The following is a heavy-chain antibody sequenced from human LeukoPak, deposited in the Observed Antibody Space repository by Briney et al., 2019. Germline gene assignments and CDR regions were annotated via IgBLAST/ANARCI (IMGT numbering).Heavy chain of an antibody. Sequence: SVKVSCKASGGTFSSYAISWVRQAPGQGLEWMGGIIPIFGTANYAQKFRGRVTITADESTSTAYMELSSPRSEDTAVYYCARDGESSGWSWPDYWGQGTLVTVSS. V-gene: IGHV1-69*13. CDR1: GGTFSSYA. D-gene: IGHD6-19*01. CDR2: IIPIFGTA. CDR3: ARDGESSGWSWPDY. J-gene: IGHJ4*02.